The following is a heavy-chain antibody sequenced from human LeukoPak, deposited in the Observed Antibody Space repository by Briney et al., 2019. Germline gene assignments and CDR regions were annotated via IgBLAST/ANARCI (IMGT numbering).Heavy chain of an antibody. CDR2: INPSSGGA. J-gene: IGHJ5*02. CDR1: GYTFTNYY. Sequence: ASVKVSCKASGYTFTNYYMHWARQAPGQGLEWMGIINPSSGGATYARKFQGRVTMTRDTPTSTVFLQLSSLRFEDTAVYYCARDVDLVVAPADLGGWFDPWGQGTLVSVSS. V-gene: IGHV1-46*01. CDR3: ARDVDLVVAPADLGGWFDP. D-gene: IGHD2-2*01.